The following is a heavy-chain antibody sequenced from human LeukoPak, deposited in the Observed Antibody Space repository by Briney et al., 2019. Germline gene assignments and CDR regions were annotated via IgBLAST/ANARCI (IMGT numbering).Heavy chain of an antibody. CDR1: GGSFSGYY. J-gene: IGHJ4*02. Sequence: SETLSLTCAVYGGSFSGYYWSWIRQPPGKGLEWIGEINHSGSTNYNPSLKSRVTISVDTSKNQFSLKLSSVTAADTAVYYCALGSSWYHMDYWGQGTLVTVSS. CDR2: INHSGST. D-gene: IGHD6-13*01. V-gene: IGHV4-34*01. CDR3: ALGSSWYHMDY.